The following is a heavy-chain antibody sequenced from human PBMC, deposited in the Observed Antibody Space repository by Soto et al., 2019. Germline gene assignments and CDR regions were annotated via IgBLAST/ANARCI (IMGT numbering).Heavy chain of an antibody. CDR2: INPNSGGT. D-gene: IGHD3-22*01. V-gene: IGHV1-2*02. J-gene: IGHJ3*02. Sequence: ASVKVSCKASGYTFTGYYMHWVRQAPGQGLEWMGWINPNSGGTNYAQKFQGRVTMTRDTSISTAYMELSRLRSDDTGVYYCARGYYESSGHYDAFDIWGQGTMVTVSS. CDR3: ARGYYESSGHYDAFDI. CDR1: GYTFTGYY.